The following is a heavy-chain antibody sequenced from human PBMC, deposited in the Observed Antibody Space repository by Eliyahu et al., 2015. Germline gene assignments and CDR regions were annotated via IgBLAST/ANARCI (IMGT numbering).Heavy chain of an antibody. D-gene: IGHD3-10*01. Sequence: QVTLRESGPALVKPTQTLTLTCTFSGFSLSTSGMCVSWIRQPPGKALEWLARIDWDDDKYYSTSLKTRLTISKDTSKNQVVLTMTNMDPVDTATYYCARMGIRRGPFDYWGQGTLVTVSS. V-gene: IGHV2-70*15. CDR2: IDWDDDK. J-gene: IGHJ4*02. CDR3: ARMGIRRGPFDY. CDR1: GFSLSTSGMC.